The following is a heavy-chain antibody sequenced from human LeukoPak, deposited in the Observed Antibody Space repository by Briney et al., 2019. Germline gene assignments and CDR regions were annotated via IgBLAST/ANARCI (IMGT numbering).Heavy chain of an antibody. J-gene: IGHJ4*02. CDR3: AVARGLTDPLDF. Sequence: SVKASCKASGGTFSSYAISWVRQAPGQGLEWMGGIIPIFGTANYAQKFQGRVTITADKSTSTVYMELSSLRSEDTAVYYCAVARGLTDPLDFWGQGTLVTVSS. V-gene: IGHV1-69*06. D-gene: IGHD3-10*01. CDR1: GGTFSSYA. CDR2: IIPIFGTA.